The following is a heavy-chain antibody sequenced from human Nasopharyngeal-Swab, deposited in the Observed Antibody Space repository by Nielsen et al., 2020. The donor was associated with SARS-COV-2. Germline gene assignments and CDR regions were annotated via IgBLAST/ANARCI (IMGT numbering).Heavy chain of an antibody. Sequence: GSLRLSCPVSVGSISGYYWSWTRQPPGRGLEWIGNIYYSGSTKYIPSLESRVTISVDTSKKKFSLRMTSVTAADTAVYYCARDRPNYGMDVWGQGTTVTVSS. V-gene: IGHV4-59*01. J-gene: IGHJ6*02. CDR3: ARDRPNYGMDV. CDR1: VGSISGYY. CDR2: IYYSGST.